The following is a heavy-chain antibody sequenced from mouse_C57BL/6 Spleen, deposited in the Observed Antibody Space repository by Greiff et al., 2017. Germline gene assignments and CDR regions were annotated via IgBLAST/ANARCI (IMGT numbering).Heavy chain of an antibody. CDR3: ARINGSSHAMDY. J-gene: IGHJ4*01. V-gene: IGHV5-16*01. CDR2: INYDGSST. D-gene: IGHD1-1*01. Sequence: EVQLVESEGGLVQPGSSMKLSCTASGFTFSDYYMAWVRQVPEKGLEWVANINYDGSSTYYLDSLKSRFTISRDNAKNILYLQMSSLKSEDTATYYCARINGSSHAMDYWGQGTSVTVSS. CDR1: GFTFSDYY.